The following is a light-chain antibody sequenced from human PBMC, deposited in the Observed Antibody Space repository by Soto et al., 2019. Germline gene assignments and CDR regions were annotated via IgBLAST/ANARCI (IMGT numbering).Light chain of an antibody. V-gene: IGKV2D-30*01. CDR3: QQYNSYPIT. CDR2: DAS. J-gene: IGKJ5*01. CDR1: QSLVYTDGNTC. Sequence: VLMTQSPLSLPVTLGQPASISCRSSQSLVYTDGNTCLNWYQQKPGKAPKLLIYDASNLESGVPSRFSGSGSGTEFTLTISSLQPDDFATYYCQQYNSYPITFGQGTRLEI.